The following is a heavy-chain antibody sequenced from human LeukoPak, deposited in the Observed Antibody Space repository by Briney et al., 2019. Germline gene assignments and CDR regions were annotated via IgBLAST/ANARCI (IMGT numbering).Heavy chain of an antibody. CDR3: ARVGVYYDSRGGYFDL. D-gene: IGHD3-22*01. CDR2: INHSGST. Sequence: KPSETLSLTCAVYGGSFSGYYWSWIRQPPGKGLGWIGEINHSGSTNYNPSLKSRVTISVDTSKNQFSLKLSSVTAADTAVYYCARVGVYYDSRGGYFDLWGRGTLVTVSS. CDR1: GGSFSGYY. V-gene: IGHV4-34*01. J-gene: IGHJ2*01.